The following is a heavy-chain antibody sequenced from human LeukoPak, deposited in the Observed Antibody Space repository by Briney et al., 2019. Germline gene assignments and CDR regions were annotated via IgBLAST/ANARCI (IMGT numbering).Heavy chain of an antibody. Sequence: GASVKVSCKASGYTFTSYYMHWVRQAPGQGLEWMGIINPSGGSTSYAQKFQGRVTMTRDTSTSTVYMELSSLRSEDTAVYYCAREGSYCSGDCSDGMDVWGQGTTVTVSS. CDR1: GYTFTSYY. J-gene: IGHJ6*02. CDR2: INPSGGST. CDR3: AREGSYCSGDCSDGMDV. V-gene: IGHV1-46*01. D-gene: IGHD2-21*02.